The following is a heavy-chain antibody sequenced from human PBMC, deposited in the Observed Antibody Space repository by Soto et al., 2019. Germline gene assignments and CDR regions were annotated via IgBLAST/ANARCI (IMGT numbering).Heavy chain of an antibody. CDR3: AKDDKDDDYYDSSGSINYFDY. V-gene: IGHV3-23*01. D-gene: IGHD3-22*01. J-gene: IGHJ4*02. CDR1: GFTFSSYA. Sequence: GGSLRLSCAASGFTFSSYAMSWVRQAPGKGLEWVSAISGSGGSTYYANSGKGRFTISSDNSKNTLYLQMNSLRAEDTAVYYCAKDDKDDDYYDSSGSINYFDYWGQGTLVTVSS. CDR2: ISGSGGST.